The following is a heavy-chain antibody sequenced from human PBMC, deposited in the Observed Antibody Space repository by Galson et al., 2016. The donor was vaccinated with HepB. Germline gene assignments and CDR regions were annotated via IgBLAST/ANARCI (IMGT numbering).Heavy chain of an antibody. J-gene: IGHJ4*02. CDR2: ISTSGSTI. D-gene: IGHD3-10*01. V-gene: IGHV3-11*01. Sequence: SLRLSCAASGFTFSDYYMSWVRQAPGKGLEWVSYISTSGSTIYFADSVKGRFTISRDDAKNSLFLQMNSLTAEDTAVYYCARVGDGDYGSTTHFDLWGQGTLVTVSS. CDR1: GFTFSDYY. CDR3: ARVGDGDYGSTTHFDL.